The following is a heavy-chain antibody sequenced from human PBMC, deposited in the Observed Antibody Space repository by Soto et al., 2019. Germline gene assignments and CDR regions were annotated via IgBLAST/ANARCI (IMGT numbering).Heavy chain of an antibody. J-gene: IGHJ4*02. Sequence: QVQLMQSGAEVQKPGDSVKVSCKASGYTFTSYNVHWVRQAPGQGLEGMGIIYASGGSTTYAQNFQGRLDVPRDTSTSTVYMELSTLRSDDTAVYYCFRGGFPDYGKEGRYWGQGTLVTVSS. D-gene: IGHD4-17*01. V-gene: IGHV1-46*01. CDR2: IYASGGST. CDR1: GYTFTSYN. CDR3: FRGGFPDYGKEGRY.